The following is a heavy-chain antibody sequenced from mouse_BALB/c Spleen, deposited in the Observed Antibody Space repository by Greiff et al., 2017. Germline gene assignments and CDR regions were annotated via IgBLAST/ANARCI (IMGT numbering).Heavy chain of an antibody. D-gene: IGHD2-3*01. CDR2: ISDGGSYT. CDR3: TFDGYYY. Sequence: EVKRVESGGGLVKPGGSLKLSCAASGFTFSDYYMYWVRQTPEKRLEWVATISDGGSYTYYPDSVKGRFTISRDNAKNNLYLQMSSLKSEDTAMYYCTFDGYYYWGQGTTRTVSS. CDR1: GFTFSDYY. V-gene: IGHV5-4*02. J-gene: IGHJ2*01.